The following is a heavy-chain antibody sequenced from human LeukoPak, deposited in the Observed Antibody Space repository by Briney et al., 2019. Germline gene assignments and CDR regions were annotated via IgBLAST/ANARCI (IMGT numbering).Heavy chain of an antibody. CDR2: IYSGGST. CDR1: GFIFSSYA. CDR3: AREYSSSGGGAFDI. Sequence: GGSLRLPCAASGFIFSSYAMSWVRQAPGKGLEWVSVIYSGGSTYYADSVKGRFTISRDNSKNTLYLQMNSLRAEDTAVYYCAREYSSSGGGAFDIWGQGTMVTVSS. J-gene: IGHJ3*02. V-gene: IGHV3-53*01. D-gene: IGHD6-6*01.